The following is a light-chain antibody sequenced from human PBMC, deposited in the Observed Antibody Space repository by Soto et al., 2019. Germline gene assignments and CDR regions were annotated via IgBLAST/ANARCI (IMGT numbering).Light chain of an antibody. CDR3: QQYSNWPAWT. J-gene: IGKJ1*01. V-gene: IGKV3-15*01. CDR1: QSVSNF. Sequence: EKVMTQSPATLSMSPGERATLSCRASQSVSNFLAWYQQKPGQAPRLLIYGASTRATGVPARFSGSGSGTEFTLTISSLQSEDFAVYYCQQYSNWPAWTFGQGXKV. CDR2: GAS.